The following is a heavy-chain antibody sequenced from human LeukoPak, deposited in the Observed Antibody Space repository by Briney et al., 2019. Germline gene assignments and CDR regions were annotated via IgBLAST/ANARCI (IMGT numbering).Heavy chain of an antibody. Sequence: GASVKVSCKASGYTFTSYDINWVRQATGQGLEWMGWMNPNSGNTGYAQKFQGRVTMTRNTSISTAYMELSSLRSEDTAVYYCARADSSFYGSGTKYYGMDVWGQGTTVTVSS. CDR2: MNPNSGNT. CDR1: GYTFTSYD. CDR3: ARADSSFYGSGTKYYGMDV. J-gene: IGHJ6*02. D-gene: IGHD3-10*01. V-gene: IGHV1-8*01.